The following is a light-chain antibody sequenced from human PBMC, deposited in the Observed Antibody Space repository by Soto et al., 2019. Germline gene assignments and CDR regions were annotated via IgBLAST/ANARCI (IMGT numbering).Light chain of an antibody. Sequence: ELVMPQSPAPLSLSPGDTAPLSCWARESLPHNVSWYQQKPGQAPRLLILGASTRATGIPARFSGSGSGTEYTHSVSSLQSEDVASYFCQQYNNSPTFGQGTRL. CDR1: ESLPHN. CDR2: GAS. J-gene: IGKJ5*01. CDR3: QQYNNSPT. V-gene: IGKV3D-15*01.